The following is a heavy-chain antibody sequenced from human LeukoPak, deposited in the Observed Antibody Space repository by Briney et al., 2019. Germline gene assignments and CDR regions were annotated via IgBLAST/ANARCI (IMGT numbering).Heavy chain of an antibody. D-gene: IGHD2-2*01. CDR3: ARVRSALTIVVVPAAMEASDAFDI. V-gene: IGHV1-18*04. J-gene: IGHJ3*02. CDR1: GYTFTSYG. Sequence: SVKVSFKASGYTFTSYGISWVRPAPGQGLGWMGWIRAYNGNTNYAQKLQGRVTMTTDTSTSTAYMELRSLRSDDTAVYYCARVRSALTIVVVPAAMEASDAFDIWGQGTMVTVSS. CDR2: IRAYNGNT.